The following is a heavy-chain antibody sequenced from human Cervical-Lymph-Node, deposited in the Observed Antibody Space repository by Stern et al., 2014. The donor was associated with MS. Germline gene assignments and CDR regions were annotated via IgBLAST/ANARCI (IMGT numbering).Heavy chain of an antibody. Sequence: QVQLVQSGSELKKPGASVKVSCKASGYSFTHFALNWARHAPGQGLQWMGWINTNTGNPSYAQAFTGRFVFSLDTSVSTAYLQISSLKAEDTAVYYCARDPHDYGDRFDYWGQGTLVTVSS. CDR3: ARDPHDYGDRFDY. CDR1: GYSFTHFA. V-gene: IGHV7-4-1*02. D-gene: IGHD4-17*01. J-gene: IGHJ4*02. CDR2: INTNTGNP.